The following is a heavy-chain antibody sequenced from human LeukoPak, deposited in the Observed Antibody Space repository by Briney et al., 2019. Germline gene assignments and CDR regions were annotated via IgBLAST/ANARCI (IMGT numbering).Heavy chain of an antibody. D-gene: IGHD3-22*01. V-gene: IGHV3-23*01. Sequence: GGSLRLSCAASGFTFSSYGMSWVRQAPGKGLEWVSAISGSGGSTYYADSVKGRFTISRDNSKNTLYLQMNSLRAEDTAVYYCAKGQVTMIVVVTLGNFDYWGQGTLVTVSS. J-gene: IGHJ4*02. CDR2: ISGSGGST. CDR3: AKGQVTMIVVVTLGNFDY. CDR1: GFTFSSYG.